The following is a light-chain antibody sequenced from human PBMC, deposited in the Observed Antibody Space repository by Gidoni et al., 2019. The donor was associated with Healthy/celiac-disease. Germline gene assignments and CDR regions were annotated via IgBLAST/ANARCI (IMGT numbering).Light chain of an antibody. Sequence: DIQMTQSPSSLSASVGDRVTITCQASQDISNYLNWYQQKPGKAPKLLIYDASNLETGVPSRFSGNGSGTDFTFTISSLQPEDIATYYCQQYDNPLFTFGPGTKVDIK. CDR2: DAS. CDR1: QDISNY. J-gene: IGKJ3*01. V-gene: IGKV1-33*01. CDR3: QQYDNPLFT.